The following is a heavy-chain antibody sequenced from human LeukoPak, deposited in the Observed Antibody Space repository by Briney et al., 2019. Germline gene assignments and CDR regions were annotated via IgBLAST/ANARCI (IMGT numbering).Heavy chain of an antibody. CDR3: ARVATVLLWFGEFNWFDP. V-gene: IGHV1-8*01. D-gene: IGHD3-10*01. CDR1: GYTFTSYD. Sequence: ASVKVSCKASGYTFTSYDINWVRQATGQGLEWMGWMNPNSGNTGYAQKFQGRVTMTRNTSISTAYMELSSLRSEDTAVYYCARVATVLLWFGEFNWFDPWGQGTLVTVSS. CDR2: MNPNSGNT. J-gene: IGHJ5*02.